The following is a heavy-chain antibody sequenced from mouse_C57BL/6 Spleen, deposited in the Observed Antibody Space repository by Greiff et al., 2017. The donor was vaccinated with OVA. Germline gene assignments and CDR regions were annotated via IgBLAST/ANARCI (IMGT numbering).Heavy chain of an antibody. D-gene: IGHD3-2*02. CDR3: AREGRQLRLRYYFDY. CDR2: INPNNGGT. Sequence: EVQLQQSGPELVKPGASVKISCKASGYTFTDYYMNWVKQSHGKSLEWIGDINPNNGGTSYNQKFKGKATLTVDKSSSTAYMELRSLTSEDSAVYYCAREGRQLRLRYYFDYWGQGTTLTVSS. J-gene: IGHJ2*01. CDR1: GYTFTDYY. V-gene: IGHV1-26*01.